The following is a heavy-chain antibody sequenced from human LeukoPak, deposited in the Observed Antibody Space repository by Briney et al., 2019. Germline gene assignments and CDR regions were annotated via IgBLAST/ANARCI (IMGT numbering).Heavy chain of an antibody. CDR2: ITDNGGNT. Sequence: PGGSLRLSCSASGFTFSRYAMHWVRRAPGNSLDFVSAITDNGGNTYYADSVKFRFTICRNNSKNPLYLQMNSLRAEDTAVYYCVSYAYAVYGDDSWGQGTLDSVSS. J-gene: IGHJ4*02. D-gene: IGHD5/OR15-5a*01. CDR3: VSYAYAVYGDDS. V-gene: IGHV3-64D*08. CDR1: GFTFSRYA.